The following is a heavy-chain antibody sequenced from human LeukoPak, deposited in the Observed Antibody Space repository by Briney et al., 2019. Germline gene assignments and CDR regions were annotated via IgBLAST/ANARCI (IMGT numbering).Heavy chain of an antibody. CDR3: ARGEFVTMVRGVIMTLDP. D-gene: IGHD3-10*01. CDR1: GYTFTGYY. V-gene: IGHV1-2*02. J-gene: IGHJ4*02. Sequence: ASVKVSCKASGYTFTGYYMHWVRQAPGQGLEWMGWINPNSGGTNYAQKFQGRVTMTRDTSISTAYMELSRLRSDDTAVYYCARGEFVTMVRGVIMTLDPWGQGTLVTVSS. CDR2: INPNSGGT.